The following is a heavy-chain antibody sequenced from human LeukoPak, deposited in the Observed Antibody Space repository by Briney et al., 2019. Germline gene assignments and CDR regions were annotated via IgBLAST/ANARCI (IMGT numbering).Heavy chain of an antibody. Sequence: PSETLSLTCAVSGYSICSGYYWGWIRQPPGKGLEWIGSIYHSGSTYYNPSLKSRVTISVDTSKNQFSLKLSSVTAADTAVYYCARHCSSTSCYNLVRFDPWGQGTLVTVSS. D-gene: IGHD2-2*02. J-gene: IGHJ5*02. V-gene: IGHV4-38-2*01. CDR3: ARHCSSTSCYNLVRFDP. CDR2: IYHSGST. CDR1: GYSICSGYY.